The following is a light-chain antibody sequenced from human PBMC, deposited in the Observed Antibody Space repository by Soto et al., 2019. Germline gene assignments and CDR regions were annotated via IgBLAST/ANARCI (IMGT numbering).Light chain of an antibody. CDR1: QSISSW. V-gene: IGKV1-39*01. CDR2: AAS. J-gene: IGKJ5*01. CDR3: QQSYSTTIT. Sequence: DIQMTQSPSTLSASFGDTVTITCRASQSISSWLAWYQQKPGKAPKLLIYAASSLQSGVPSRFSGSGSGTDFTLTISSLQPEDFATYYCQQSYSTTITFGQGTRLEI.